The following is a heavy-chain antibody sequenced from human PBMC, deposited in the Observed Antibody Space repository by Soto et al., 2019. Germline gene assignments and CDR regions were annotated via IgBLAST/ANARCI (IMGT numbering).Heavy chain of an antibody. CDR3: ARDQAPGDYEGYAFDI. D-gene: IGHD4-17*01. V-gene: IGHV3-7*01. Sequence: GGSLRLSCAASGFTFSSYWMSWVRQAPGKGLEWVANIKQDGSEKYYVDSVKGRFTISRDNAKNSLYLQMNSLRAEDTAVYYCARDQAPGDYEGYAFDIWGQGTMVTVSS. CDR2: IKQDGSEK. CDR1: GFTFSSYW. J-gene: IGHJ3*02.